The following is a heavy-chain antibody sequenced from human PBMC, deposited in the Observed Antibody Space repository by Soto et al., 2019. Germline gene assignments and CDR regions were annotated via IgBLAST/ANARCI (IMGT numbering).Heavy chain of an antibody. V-gene: IGHV4-4*02. CDR2: IFHSGST. CDR1: GGSISNSNW. J-gene: IGHJ4*02. CDR3: AHRPIVGAAI. Sequence: QVQLQESGPGLVKPSGTLSLTCAVLGGSISNSNWWTWVRQPPGKGLDWIGEIFHSGSTNYNSSLMGRVTISVGKANNQFSLKLSSVTAADTAVYYCAHRPIVGAAIWGQGTLVTVSS. D-gene: IGHD1-26*01.